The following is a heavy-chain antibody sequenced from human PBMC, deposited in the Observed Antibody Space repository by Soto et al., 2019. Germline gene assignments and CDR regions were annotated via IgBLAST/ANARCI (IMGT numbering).Heavy chain of an antibody. V-gene: IGHV1-18*01. Sequence: QVQLVQSGAEVKKPGASVKVSCKASGYTFTRYGISWVRQAPGQGLEWMGWISAYNGNTNYAQKLQGRVTMTTDTSTSTAYMELRSLRSDDTAVYYCAREPYSQKKGDYYYYGMDVWGQGTTVTVSS. J-gene: IGHJ6*02. CDR2: ISAYNGNT. CDR1: GYTFTRYG. CDR3: AREPYSQKKGDYYYYGMDV. D-gene: IGHD6-13*01.